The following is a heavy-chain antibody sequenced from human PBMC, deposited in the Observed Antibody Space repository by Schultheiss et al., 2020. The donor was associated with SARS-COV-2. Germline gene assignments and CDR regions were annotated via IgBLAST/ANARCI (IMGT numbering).Heavy chain of an antibody. CDR2: ISYDGSNK. CDR1: GFTFSSYA. J-gene: IGHJ4*02. D-gene: IGHD6-13*01. Sequence: GESLKISCAASGFTFSSYAMHWVRQAPGKGLEWVAVISYDGSNKYYADSVKGRFTISRDNSKNTLYLQMNSLRAEDTAVYYCASSTWWQQPTRDWGQGTLVTVSS. V-gene: IGHV3-30*04. CDR3: ASSTWWQQPTRD.